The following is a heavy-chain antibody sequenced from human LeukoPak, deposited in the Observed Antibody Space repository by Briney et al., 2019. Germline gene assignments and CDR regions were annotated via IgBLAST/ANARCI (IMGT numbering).Heavy chain of an antibody. V-gene: IGHV1-69*01. CDR3: ARWRSGSCSD. Sequence: WMGGIIPIFGTGNYAPKVQGRVTITADESTSTAYKEVSSLRSEDTAVYYCARWRSGSCSDWGQGTLVTVSS. CDR2: IIPIFGTG. J-gene: IGHJ4*02. D-gene: IGHD2-15*01.